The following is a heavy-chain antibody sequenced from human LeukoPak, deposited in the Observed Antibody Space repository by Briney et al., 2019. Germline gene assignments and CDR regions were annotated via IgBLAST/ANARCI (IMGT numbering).Heavy chain of an antibody. CDR2: IYHGGST. V-gene: IGHV4-38-2*01. Sequence: SETLSLTCAVSGYSISSGYYWGWIRQPPGKGLEWIGNIYHGGSTYKNPSLKSRVTISLDTSKNQFSLKLSSVTAADTAMYYCARLSGAPVRHPIYHFDYWGQGTLVTVSS. CDR1: GYSISSGYY. D-gene: IGHD2-2*02. J-gene: IGHJ4*02. CDR3: ARLSGAPVRHPIYHFDY.